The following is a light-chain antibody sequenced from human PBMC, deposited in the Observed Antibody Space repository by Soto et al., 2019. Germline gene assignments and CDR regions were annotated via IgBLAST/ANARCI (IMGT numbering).Light chain of an antibody. CDR2: GAS. CDR3: QQYNNWPPMYT. Sequence: EIVLTQSPGTLSSSPGERATLSCRASQSVRSTSLAWYQQKPGQAPRLLIYGASTRATGIPDRFSGSGSGTDFTLTISRLEPEDFAVYYCQQYNNWPPMYTFGQGTKLEIK. V-gene: IGKV3-20*01. CDR1: QSVRSTS. J-gene: IGKJ2*01.